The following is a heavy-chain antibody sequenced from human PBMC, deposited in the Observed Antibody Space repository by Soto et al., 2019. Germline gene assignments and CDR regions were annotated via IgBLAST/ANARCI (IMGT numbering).Heavy chain of an antibody. CDR3: ALRSMAVVPEY. Sequence: GESLKISCQGSGYSFTSYWIGWVRQMPGKGLEWMGIIYPGDSDTRYSPSFQGQVTISADKSISTAYLQWSSLRAEDTAVYYCALRSMAVVPEYWGQGTLVTVSS. CDR2: IYPGDSDT. CDR1: GYSFTSYW. J-gene: IGHJ4*02. V-gene: IGHV5-51*01. D-gene: IGHD3-22*01.